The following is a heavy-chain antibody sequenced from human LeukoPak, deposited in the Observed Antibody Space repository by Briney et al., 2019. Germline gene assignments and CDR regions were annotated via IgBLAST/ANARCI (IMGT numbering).Heavy chain of an antibody. CDR3: AKGGAGTGYYYYGMDA. CDR1: GFTFDDYA. J-gene: IGHJ6*02. V-gene: IGHV3-9*01. D-gene: IGHD6-13*01. CDR2: ISWNSGSI. Sequence: PGGSLRLSCAASGFTFDDYAMHWVRQAPGKGLEWVSGISWNSGSIGYADSVKGRFTISRDNAKNSLYLQVNSLRAEDTALYYCAKGGAGTGYYYYGMDAWGQGTTVTVSS.